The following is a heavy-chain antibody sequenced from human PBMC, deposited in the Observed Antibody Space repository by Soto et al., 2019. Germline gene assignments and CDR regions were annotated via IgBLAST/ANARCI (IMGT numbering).Heavy chain of an antibody. J-gene: IGHJ6*02. CDR2: IDPEDDET. V-gene: IGHV1-24*01. Sequence: ASVKVSCKVSGYTLTELSMHWGRQAPGKGLEWMGGIDPEDDETIYAKKFQGRVTMTEDTSTDTAYMELSSLRSEDTAVYYCATTYYYYYGMDVWGQGTTVTVSS. CDR1: GYTLTELS. CDR3: ATTYYYYYGMDV.